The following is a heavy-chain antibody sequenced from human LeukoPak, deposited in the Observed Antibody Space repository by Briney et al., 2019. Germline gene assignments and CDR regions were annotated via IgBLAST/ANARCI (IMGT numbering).Heavy chain of an antibody. D-gene: IGHD3-9*01. CDR2: IYYSGST. Sequence: SETRSLTCTVSGGSISSSSYYWGWIRQPPGKGLEWIGSIYYSGSTYYNPSLKSRVTISVDTSKNQFSLKLSSVTAADTAVYYCAYQGELRYFDWSFPGGQGTLVTVSS. CDR3: AYQGELRYFDWSFP. J-gene: IGHJ5*02. CDR1: GGSISSSSYY. V-gene: IGHV4-39*07.